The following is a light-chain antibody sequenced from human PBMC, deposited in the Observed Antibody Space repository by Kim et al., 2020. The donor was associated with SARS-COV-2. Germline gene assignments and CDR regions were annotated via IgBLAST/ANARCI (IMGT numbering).Light chain of an antibody. CDR2: YDG. J-gene: IGLJ2*01. CDR1: NIGSKS. V-gene: IGLV3-21*04. CDR3: QVWHSRSDQVI. Sequence: SSELTQPPSVSVAPGKTATITCEGDNIGSKSVHWYQQKPGQAPVLIIYYDGDRPSGIPERFSGSNSGKTATLTISRVGAGDEAAYYCQVWHSRSDQVIFGGGTQLTVL.